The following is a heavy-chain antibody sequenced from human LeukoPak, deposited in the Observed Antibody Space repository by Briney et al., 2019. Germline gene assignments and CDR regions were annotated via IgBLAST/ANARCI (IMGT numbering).Heavy chain of an antibody. Sequence: SETLSLTCTVSGGSISSYYWSWIRQPPGKGLEWLGYIYYSGSTNYNPSLKSRVTISVDTSKNQFSLKLSSVTAADTAVYYCARWRLYDSSGYYFSAFDIWGQGTMVTVSS. CDR2: IYYSGST. CDR1: GGSISSYY. V-gene: IGHV4-59*01. CDR3: ARWRLYDSSGYYFSAFDI. D-gene: IGHD3-22*01. J-gene: IGHJ3*02.